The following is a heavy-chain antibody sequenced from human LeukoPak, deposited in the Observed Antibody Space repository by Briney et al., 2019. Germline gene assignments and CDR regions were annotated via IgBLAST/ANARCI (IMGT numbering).Heavy chain of an antibody. CDR1: GFSFSSYG. D-gene: IGHD2-2*03. V-gene: IGHV3-30*02. CDR3: ALGKNFGYHYFDF. CDR2: IRFDGSEK. Sequence: GGSLRLSCVASGFSFSSYGMHWVRRAPGRGLEWMTFIRFDGSEKYYADSVKGRFTISRDYSKNTLFLQMSSLRPEDTAVYYCALGKNFGYHYFDFWGQGALVTVSS. J-gene: IGHJ4*02.